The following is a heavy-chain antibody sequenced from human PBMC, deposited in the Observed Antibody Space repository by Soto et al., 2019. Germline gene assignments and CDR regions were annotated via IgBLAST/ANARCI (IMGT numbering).Heavy chain of an antibody. CDR1: GFTFSTYW. Sequence: EVQLVESGGDLVQPGGSLRLSCAASGFTFSTYWMHWVHQVPGKGPEWVSRMSSVGSSTAYADSVRGRFIISRDNAKNTLYLQMNSLRVDDTAVYYCARGTVRDHDFGDHWGLGTLVAVSS. CDR2: MSSVGSST. CDR3: ARGTVRDHDFGDH. D-gene: IGHD4-17*01. V-gene: IGHV3-74*01. J-gene: IGHJ4*02.